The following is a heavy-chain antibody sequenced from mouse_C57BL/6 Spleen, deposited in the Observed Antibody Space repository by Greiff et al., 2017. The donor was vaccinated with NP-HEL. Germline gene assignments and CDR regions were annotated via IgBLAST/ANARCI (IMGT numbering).Heavy chain of an antibody. D-gene: IGHD2-12*01. V-gene: IGHV1-82*01. J-gene: IGHJ3*01. CDR1: GYAFSSSW. CDR2: IYPGGGDT. Sequence: QVQLQQSGPELVKPGASVKISCTASGYAFSSSWMNWVKQRPGKGLEWIGRIYPGGGDTNYNGTFKGKATLTADKSSSTTYMQLSSLTSEDSAVYFWARDVSYSNDGWFAYWGQGTLVTVSA. CDR3: ARDVSYSNDGWFAY.